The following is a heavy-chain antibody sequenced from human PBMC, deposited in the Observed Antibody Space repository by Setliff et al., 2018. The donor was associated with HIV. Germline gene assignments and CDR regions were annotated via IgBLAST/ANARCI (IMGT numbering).Heavy chain of an antibody. CDR1: GGSFRGYY. D-gene: IGHD6-13*01. Sequence: SETLSLTCTVYGGSFRGYYWNWIRQSPDKGLEWIGEIDHSGSTNYNPSLRSRVIMSADTPKSQFSLNLTSLTAGDTAVYYCARGTKGSRWSVTRINWFDTWGQGTLVTV. CDR3: ARGTKGSRWSVTRINWFDT. CDR2: IDHSGST. V-gene: IGHV4-34*01. J-gene: IGHJ5*02.